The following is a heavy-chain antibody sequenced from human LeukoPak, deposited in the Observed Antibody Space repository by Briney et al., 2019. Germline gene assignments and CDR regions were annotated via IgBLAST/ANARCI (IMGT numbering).Heavy chain of an antibody. Sequence: GGSLRLSCAASGFTFSSYGMHWVRQAPGKGLEWVAVISYDGSNKYYADSVKGRFTISRDNSKNTLYLQMNSLRAEDTAVYYCAKDRGYYYGSGSPRGQGTLVTVSS. CDR2: ISYDGSNK. D-gene: IGHD3-10*01. CDR1: GFTFSSYG. CDR3: AKDRGYYYGSGSP. J-gene: IGHJ4*02. V-gene: IGHV3-30*18.